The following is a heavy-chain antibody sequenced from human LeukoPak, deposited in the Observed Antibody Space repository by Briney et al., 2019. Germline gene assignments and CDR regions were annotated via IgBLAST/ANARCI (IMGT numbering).Heavy chain of an antibody. D-gene: IGHD3-22*01. CDR1: GISLSNYG. Sequence: GGSLRLSCAVSGISLSNYGMSWVRQAPGKGLEWVTGISGSGGGTNYADSVKGRFTISRDNPKNTLYLQMNRLRAEDTAVYFCAKRGVVIRVILVGFHKEAYYFDSWGQGALVTVSS. CDR3: AKRGVVIRVILVGFHKEAYYFDS. CDR2: ISGSGGGT. J-gene: IGHJ4*02. V-gene: IGHV3-23*01.